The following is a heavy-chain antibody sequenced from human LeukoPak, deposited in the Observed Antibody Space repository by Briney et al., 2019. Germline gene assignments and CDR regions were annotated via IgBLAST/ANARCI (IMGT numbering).Heavy chain of an antibody. CDR1: GFSVSVNY. D-gene: IGHD2-2*01. Sequence: GGSLRLSCEISGFSVSVNYINWVRQAPGKGLEWVSVIHTDGTKYYGDSVKGRFTISRDNSKNTLYVQMNSLRAEDTAVYYCAKEGSDIEIVPAASPFDYWGQGTLVTVSS. CDR3: AKEGSDIEIVPAASPFDY. CDR2: IHTDGTK. V-gene: IGHV3-53*05. J-gene: IGHJ4*02.